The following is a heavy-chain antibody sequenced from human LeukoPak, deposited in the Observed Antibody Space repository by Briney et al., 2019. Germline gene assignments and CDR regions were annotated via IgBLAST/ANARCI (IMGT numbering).Heavy chain of an antibody. J-gene: IGHJ5*02. V-gene: IGHV4-34*01. D-gene: IGHD4-23*01. CDR1: GGSFSGYY. CDR3: ARALRWYKEGFDP. Sequence: SETLSLTCAVYGGSFSGYYWSWIRQPPGKGLEWIGEINHSGGTNYNPSLKSRVTISVDTSKNQFSLKLSSVTAADTAVYYCARALRWYKEGFDPWGQGALVTVSS. CDR2: INHSGGT.